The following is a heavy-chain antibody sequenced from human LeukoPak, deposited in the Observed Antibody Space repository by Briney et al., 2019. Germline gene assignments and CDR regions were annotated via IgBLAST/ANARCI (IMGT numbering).Heavy chain of an antibody. CDR1: GGSFSGYY. J-gene: IGHJ4*02. CDR2: INHSGST. Sequence: PSETLSLTCAVYGGSFSGYYWSWIRQPPGKGLEWIGEINHSGSTNYNPSLKSRVTISVDTSKNQFSLKPSSVTAADTAVYYCARWGSGWYYFDYWGQGTLVTVSS. CDR3: ARWGSGWYYFDY. V-gene: IGHV4-34*01. D-gene: IGHD6-19*01.